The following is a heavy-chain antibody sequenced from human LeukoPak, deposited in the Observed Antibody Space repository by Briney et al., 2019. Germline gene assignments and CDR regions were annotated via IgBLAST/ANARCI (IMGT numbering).Heavy chain of an antibody. J-gene: IGHJ6*04. CDR3: AELGITMIGGV. V-gene: IGHV3-48*04. CDR1: AFTFSNYG. CDR2: ISSSGSTI. Sequence: GGTLRLSCAASAFTFSNYGMGWVRQAPGKGLEWVSYISSSGSTIYYADSVKGRFTISRDNAKNSLYLQMNSLRAEDTAVYYCAELGITMIGGVWGKGTTVTISS. D-gene: IGHD3-10*02.